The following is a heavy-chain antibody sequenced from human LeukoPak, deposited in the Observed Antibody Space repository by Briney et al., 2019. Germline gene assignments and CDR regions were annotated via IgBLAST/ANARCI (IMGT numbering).Heavy chain of an antibody. CDR1: GGTFSSYA. J-gene: IGHJ4*02. V-gene: IGHV1-69*13. CDR3: ARDMGSGSLHY. D-gene: IGHD1-26*01. Sequence: SVKVSCKASGGTFSSYAISWVRQAPGQGPEWMGGIIPIFGTANYAQKFQGRVTITADESTSTAYMELSSLRPEDTAVYYCARDMGSGSLHYWGQGTLVTVSS. CDR2: IIPIFGTA.